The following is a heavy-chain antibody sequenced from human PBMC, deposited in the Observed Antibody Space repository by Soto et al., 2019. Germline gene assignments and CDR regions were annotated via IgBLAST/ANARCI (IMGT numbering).Heavy chain of an antibody. CDR1: VGSISSSNW. Sequence: SETLSLTCSVSVGSISSSNWWSWVRQPPGKGLEWIGEIYHSGSTNCNPSLKSRVTISVDKSKNQFSLKLSSVTAADTAVYYCAAHVVGSSWYYFGYCGQGNRVTV. D-gene: IGHD6-13*01. V-gene: IGHV4-4*02. J-gene: IGHJ4*02. CDR3: AAHVVGSSWYYFGY. CDR2: IYHSGST.